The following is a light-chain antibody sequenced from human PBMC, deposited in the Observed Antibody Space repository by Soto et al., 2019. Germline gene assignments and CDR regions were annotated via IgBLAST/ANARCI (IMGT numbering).Light chain of an antibody. J-gene: IGLJ3*02. CDR1: SSNIGSHT. V-gene: IGLV1-44*01. CDR2: NTY. CDR3: AAWDDSLNGVV. Sequence: QAVLTQPPSASGTPGQRVTISCSGSSSNIGSHTVNWYQQLPGTAPRLLIYNTYYRPSGVPDRFSGSKSGTSASLAISGVQSEDEADYYCAAWDDSLNGVVFGGGTKLTVL.